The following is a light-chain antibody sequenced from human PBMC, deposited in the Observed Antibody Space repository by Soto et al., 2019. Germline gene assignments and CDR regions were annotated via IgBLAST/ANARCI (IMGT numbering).Light chain of an antibody. CDR3: QQYGSSPPIT. Sequence: EIVLTQSPGTVSFTLGERATLSCRPSQSVSSTYLAWYQQKPGPAPRLLNYGASSRATDIPERFIGSGSGTDFTLTISRLEPEDFAVYYCQQYGSSPPITFGQGTRLEIK. V-gene: IGKV3-20*01. J-gene: IGKJ5*01. CDR1: QSVSSTY. CDR2: GAS.